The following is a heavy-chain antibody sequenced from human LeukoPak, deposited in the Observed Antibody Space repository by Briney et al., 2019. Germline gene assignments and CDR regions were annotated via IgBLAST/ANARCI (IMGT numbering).Heavy chain of an antibody. CDR1: RFPFSTHA. CDR3: ANEEVPNDY. Sequence: GGSLRLSCAVSRFPFSTHAMSWVRQAPGGGLKWVSGISISGDVTYYADAVQGRFIISRDNSRNTVYLQMNSLRVEDTAVYYCANEEVPNDYWGQGTLVTVSS. J-gene: IGHJ4*02. V-gene: IGHV3-23*01. D-gene: IGHD4/OR15-4a*01. CDR2: ISISGDVT.